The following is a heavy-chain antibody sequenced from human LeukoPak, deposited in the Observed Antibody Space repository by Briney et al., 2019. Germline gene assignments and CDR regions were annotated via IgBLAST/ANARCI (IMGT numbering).Heavy chain of an antibody. CDR2: IIPIFGTA. CDR3: ARPFDSSGYYYGMGV. J-gene: IGHJ6*02. D-gene: IGHD3-22*01. CDR1: GGTFSKYA. V-gene: IGHV1-69*13. Sequence: VASVKVSCKASGGTFSKYAISWVRQAPGQGLEWMGGIIPIFGTANYAQKFQGSVTITADESTSTAYMELSSLRSEDTAVYYCARPFDSSGYYYGMGVWGQGTTVTVSS.